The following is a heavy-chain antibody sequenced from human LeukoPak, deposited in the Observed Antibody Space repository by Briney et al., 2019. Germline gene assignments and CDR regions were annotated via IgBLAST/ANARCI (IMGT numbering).Heavy chain of an antibody. D-gene: IGHD2-2*01. Sequence: TGGSLRLSCAASGFIFSNYAIHWVRQAPGKGLEWVAVISYDGSNKYYADSVKGRFTISGDISKNTLYLQMNSLRAEDTAVYYCARGYCSSISCYVDYWGQGTLVIVSS. CDR1: GFIFSNYA. CDR3: ARGYCSSISCYVDY. CDR2: ISYDGSNK. J-gene: IGHJ4*02. V-gene: IGHV3-30*04.